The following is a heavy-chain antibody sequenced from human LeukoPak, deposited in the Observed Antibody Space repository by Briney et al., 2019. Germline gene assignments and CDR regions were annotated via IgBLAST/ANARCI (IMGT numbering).Heavy chain of an antibody. CDR2: IYTSGST. V-gene: IGHV4-4*07. CDR3: ARLQRGYYYMDV. CDR1: GASISNDY. Sequence: PSETLSLTCTFSGASISNDYWSWIRQPAGKGLEWIGHIYTSGSTDYIPSLTSRVTMSVDTSKNHFSLNLDSVTAADTAVYYCARLQRGYYYMDVWGNGTTVTVSS. J-gene: IGHJ6*03. D-gene: IGHD4-11*01.